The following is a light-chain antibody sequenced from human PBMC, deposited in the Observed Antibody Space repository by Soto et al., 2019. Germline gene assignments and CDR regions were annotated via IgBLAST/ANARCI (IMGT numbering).Light chain of an antibody. CDR1: SSNIGSNY. Sequence: QSVLTQPPSASGTPGQRVTISCSGSSSNIGSNYVYWYQQLPGTAPKLLIYRNNQRPSGVPDRFSGSKSGTSASLAISGLRSEDEADYYCAALDDSLSGVVFGGGTKLTFL. CDR2: RNN. J-gene: IGLJ3*02. V-gene: IGLV1-47*01. CDR3: AALDDSLSGVV.